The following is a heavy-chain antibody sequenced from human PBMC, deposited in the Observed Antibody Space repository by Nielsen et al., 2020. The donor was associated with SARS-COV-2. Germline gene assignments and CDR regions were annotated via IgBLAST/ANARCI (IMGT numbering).Heavy chain of an antibody. J-gene: IGHJ6*03. CDR3: ARGVVRVVPAASLGYYYYYMDV. D-gene: IGHD2-2*01. CDR2: INHSGST. Sequence: SETLSLTCAVYGGSFSGYYWSWIRQPPGKGLEWIGEINHSGSTNYNPSLKSRVTISVDTSKNQFSLKLSSVTAADTAVYYCARGVVRVVPAASLGYYYYYMDVWGKGTTVTVSS. V-gene: IGHV4-34*01. CDR1: GGSFSGYY.